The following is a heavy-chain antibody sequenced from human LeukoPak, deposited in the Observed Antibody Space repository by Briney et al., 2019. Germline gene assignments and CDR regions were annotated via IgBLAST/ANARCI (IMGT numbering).Heavy chain of an antibody. D-gene: IGHD5-18*01. CDR3: AREAPQLRDAFDI. CDR1: GYSISSGYY. V-gene: IGHV4-38-2*02. CDR2: IYYSGST. J-gene: IGHJ3*02. Sequence: SETLSLTCTVSGYSISSGYYWGWIRQPPGKGLEWIGYIYYSGSTYYNPSLKSRVTISVDTSKNQFSLKLSSVTAADTAVYYCAREAPQLRDAFDIWGQGTMVTVSS.